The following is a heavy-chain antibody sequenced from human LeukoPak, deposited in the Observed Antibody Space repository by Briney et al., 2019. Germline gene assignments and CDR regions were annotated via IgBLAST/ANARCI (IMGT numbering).Heavy chain of an antibody. Sequence: GESLKISCKGSGYSFTSYWTGWVRQMPGKGLEWMGIIYPGDSDTRYSPSFQGQVTISADKSISTAYLQWSSLKASDTAMYYCARRAAMVTHPFDYWGQGTLVTVSS. J-gene: IGHJ4*02. D-gene: IGHD5-18*01. V-gene: IGHV5-51*01. CDR3: ARRAAMVTHPFDY. CDR1: GYSFTSYW. CDR2: IYPGDSDT.